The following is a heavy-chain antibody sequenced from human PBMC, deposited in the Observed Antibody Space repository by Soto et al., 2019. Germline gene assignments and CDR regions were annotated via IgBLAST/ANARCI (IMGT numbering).Heavy chain of an antibody. Sequence: GRPMRLPCAASGLTFVYYGMHRVRQATEKGLVWVSRVHSDGTTTTYADSVKGRFTISRDNARNTVSLQMSSLRAEDTAIYYCARGDRGGFDLWGHGTLVTVSS. CDR3: ARGDRGGFDL. D-gene: IGHD3-10*01. CDR1: GLTFVYYG. CDR2: VHSDGTTT. V-gene: IGHV3-74*01. J-gene: IGHJ3*01.